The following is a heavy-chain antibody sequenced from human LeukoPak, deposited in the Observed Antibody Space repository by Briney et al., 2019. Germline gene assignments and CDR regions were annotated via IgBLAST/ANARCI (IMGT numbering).Heavy chain of an antibody. Sequence: GGSLRLSCAASGFTFSSYGMHWVRQAPGKGLEWVANINQAGSEKYYVDSVKGRFTISRDNAKNSLFLQMNSLRAEDTAVYFCARVVVGVTNRFDPWGQGTLVIVSS. CDR2: INQAGSEK. V-gene: IGHV3-7*05. D-gene: IGHD2-15*01. J-gene: IGHJ5*02. CDR1: GFTFSSYG. CDR3: ARVVVGVTNRFDP.